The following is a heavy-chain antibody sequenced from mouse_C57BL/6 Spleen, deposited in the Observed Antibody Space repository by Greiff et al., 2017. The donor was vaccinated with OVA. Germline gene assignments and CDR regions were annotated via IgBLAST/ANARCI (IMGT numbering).Heavy chain of an antibody. CDR3: AREGRSIYYAMDD. V-gene: IGHV5-4*01. CDR1: GFTFSSYA. Sequence: EVKVVESGGGLVKPGGSLKLSCAASGFTFSSYAMSWVRQTPEKRLEWVATISDGGSYTYYPDNVKGRFTISRDNAKNNLYLQMSHLKSEDTAMYYCAREGRSIYYAMDDWGQGTSVTVSS. CDR2: ISDGGSYT. J-gene: IGHJ4*01.